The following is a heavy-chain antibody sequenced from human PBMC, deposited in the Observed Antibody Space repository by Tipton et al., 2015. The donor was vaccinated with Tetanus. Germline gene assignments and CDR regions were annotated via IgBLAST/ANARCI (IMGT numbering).Heavy chain of an antibody. D-gene: IGHD2-2*01. Sequence: SLRLSCAASGFTVSNNYMTWVRQAPGKGLDWVSIIYAGGNTYYADSVKGRFTISRDNSKNTLHLQMNSLRAEDTAVCYCANLPVGQHWGQGTLVTVSS. CDR1: GFTVSNNY. V-gene: IGHV3-53*01. CDR2: IYAGGNT. J-gene: IGHJ1*01. CDR3: ANLPVGQH.